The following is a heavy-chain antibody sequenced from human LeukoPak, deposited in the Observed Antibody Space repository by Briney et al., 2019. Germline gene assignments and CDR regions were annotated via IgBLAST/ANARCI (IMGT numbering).Heavy chain of an antibody. CDR3: ARFSPRAMGNYLDF. V-gene: IGHV4-39*07. CDR2: VFYNGAT. J-gene: IGHJ4*02. D-gene: IGHD7-27*01. CDR1: GGSISSSIYY. Sequence: KPSETLPLTCIVSGGSISSSIYYWAWVRQPPGKGLEWIGTVFYNGATQYSPSLRSRVTISIDTSTNQFSLNLSSVTAADTAVYYCARFSPRAMGNYLDFWGQGTLVTVSS.